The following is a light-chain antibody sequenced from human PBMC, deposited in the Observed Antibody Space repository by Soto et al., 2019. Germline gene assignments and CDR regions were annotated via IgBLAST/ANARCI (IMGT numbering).Light chain of an antibody. Sequence: DIQVTQSPSSVSASVGDRVTIPCRASQAIDSWLAWYQQKPGEAPKLLIFTGSLLHSGVPPRFSGSGSGTDFTLTISSLQPEDFATYYCQQTLSFPPTFGQGTKVDIK. J-gene: IGKJ1*01. CDR3: QQTLSFPPT. CDR2: TGS. V-gene: IGKV1-12*01. CDR1: QAIDSW.